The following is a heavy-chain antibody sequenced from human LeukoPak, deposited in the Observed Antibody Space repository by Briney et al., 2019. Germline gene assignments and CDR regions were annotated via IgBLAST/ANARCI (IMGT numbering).Heavy chain of an antibody. Sequence: GGSLSLSCTTSGFNFRAYWMGCVRQAPGEGVEWVANIHQHGSKENYLDSVKGRFTISRDNAKSSIYLQMNSLRAEDTAVYYCVRDKPRCCGVVPANIDDYWGQGTLVTVSS. CDR1: GFNFRAYW. J-gene: IGHJ4*02. D-gene: IGHD2-15*01. CDR2: IHQHGSKE. V-gene: IGHV3-7*01. CDR3: VRDKPRCCGVVPANIDDY.